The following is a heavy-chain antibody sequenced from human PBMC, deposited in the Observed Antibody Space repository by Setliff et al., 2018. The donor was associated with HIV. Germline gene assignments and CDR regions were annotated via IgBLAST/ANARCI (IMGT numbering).Heavy chain of an antibody. J-gene: IGHJ4*02. CDR3: ARDWWELPALDC. D-gene: IGHD2-15*01. Sequence: ASVKVSCKASGYTFTSYGISWVRQAPGQGLEWMGWISGYKGNTNYAQNLQGRVTMTTDTSTSTAYMELRSLRSDDTAVYYCARDWWELPALDCWGQGTRVTSPQ. V-gene: IGHV1-18*01. CDR1: GYTFTSYG. CDR2: ISGYKGNT.